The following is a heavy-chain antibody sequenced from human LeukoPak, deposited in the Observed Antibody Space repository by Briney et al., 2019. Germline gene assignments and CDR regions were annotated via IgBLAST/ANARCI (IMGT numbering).Heavy chain of an antibody. J-gene: IGHJ5*02. D-gene: IGHD3-10*01. CDR3: ARGLSGSGS. V-gene: IGHV4-34*01. CDR1: GGSLSGYC. CDR2: INHSGST. Sequence: PSETLSLTCAVYGGSLSGYCWSWIRQPPGKGLEWIGEINHSGSTNYNPSLKSRVTISVDTSKNQFSLKLSSVTAADTAVYYCARGLSGSGSWGQGTLVTVSS.